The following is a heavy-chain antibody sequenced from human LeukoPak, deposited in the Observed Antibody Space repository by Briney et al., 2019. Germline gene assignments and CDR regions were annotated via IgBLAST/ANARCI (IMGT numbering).Heavy chain of an antibody. CDR1: GYTFTSYG. J-gene: IGHJ6*02. V-gene: IGHV1-8*02. D-gene: IGHD6-13*01. CDR2: MNPNSGNT. CDR3: ARGQQRSFYYYYYGMDV. Sequence: GASVKVSCKASGYTFTSYGISWVRQAPGQGLEWMGWMNPNSGNTGYAQKFQGRVTMTRNTSISTAYMELSSLRSEDTAVYYCARGQQRSFYYYYYGMDVWGQGTTVTVSS.